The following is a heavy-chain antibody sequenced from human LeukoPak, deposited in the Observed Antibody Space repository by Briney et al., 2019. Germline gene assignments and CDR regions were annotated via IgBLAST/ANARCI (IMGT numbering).Heavy chain of an antibody. CDR3: ARVGCTTTSCLAN. D-gene: IGHD2-2*01. Sequence: GGSLRLPCAISGRTFSSYWMTWVRPAPGKGLELVANIKQEGSEKYYVASVKGRFTISRDNSKNSLYLQMSSLRVEDTAVYYSARVGCTTTSCLANWGQGTLVTVSS. J-gene: IGHJ4*02. CDR2: IKQEGSEK. V-gene: IGHV3-7*01. CDR1: GRTFSSYW.